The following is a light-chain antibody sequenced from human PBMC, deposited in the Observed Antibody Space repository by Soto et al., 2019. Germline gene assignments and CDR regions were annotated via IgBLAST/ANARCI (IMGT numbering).Light chain of an antibody. J-gene: IGKJ1*01. Sequence: GDGATLSCRASQSVDSNLAWYQQKQGKAPKLLIYKASTLESGVPSNFSGSGSGTEFTLTISRLQQGDGSTYYCQQYNSYPWTFCQGTKVDIK. CDR1: QSVDSN. CDR3: QQYNSYPWT. V-gene: IGKV1-5*03. CDR2: KAS.